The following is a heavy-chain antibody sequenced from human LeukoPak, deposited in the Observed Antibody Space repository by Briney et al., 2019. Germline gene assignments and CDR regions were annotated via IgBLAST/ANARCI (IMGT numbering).Heavy chain of an antibody. CDR3: AKTYSSSWYFY. CDR1: GGSISSSSYY. J-gene: IGHJ4*02. Sequence: PSETLSLTCTVSGGSISSSSYYWGWLRQPPGKGLEWIGSIYYSGSTYYNPSLKSRVTISVDTSKNQFSLKLSSVTAADTAVYYCAKTYSSSWYFYWGQGTLVTVSS. D-gene: IGHD6-13*01. V-gene: IGHV4-39*01. CDR2: IYYSGST.